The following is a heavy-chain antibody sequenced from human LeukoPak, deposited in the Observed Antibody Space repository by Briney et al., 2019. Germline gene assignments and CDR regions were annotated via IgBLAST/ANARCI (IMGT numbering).Heavy chain of an antibody. D-gene: IGHD1-1*01. J-gene: IGHJ3*02. V-gene: IGHV3-23*01. CDR1: GFTFSRFA. CDR3: AKDSVAYNQVFDAFDI. Sequence: GGSLRLSCSASGFTFSRFAMNWVRQTPGKGLNWFSHVGGNGADTYYADSVKGRFTVSRDNSKNSLYLQMNSLRAEDTAVYYCAKDSVAYNQVFDAFDIWGQGTKVTVSS. CDR2: VGGNGADT.